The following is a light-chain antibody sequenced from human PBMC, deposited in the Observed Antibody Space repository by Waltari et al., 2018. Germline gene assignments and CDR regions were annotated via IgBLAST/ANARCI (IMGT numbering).Light chain of an antibody. CDR2: AAS. V-gene: IGKV1-39*01. CDR1: QSIINY. CDR3: QQSYTTPRT. Sequence: DIQMTQSPSSLSASVGDRVTITCRASQSIINYLNWYQQKPAKAPKLLIYAASSLQSGLPSRFSGNGSGTDFTLTISSLQPEDFATYYCQQSYTTPRTFGGGTKVEIK. J-gene: IGKJ4*01.